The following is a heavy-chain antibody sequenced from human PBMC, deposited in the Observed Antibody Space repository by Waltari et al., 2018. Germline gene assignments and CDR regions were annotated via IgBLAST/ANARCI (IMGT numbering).Heavy chain of an antibody. D-gene: IGHD6-6*01. CDR1: GFTFSSYG. V-gene: IGHV3-30*18. CDR2: IWEDGSNK. J-gene: IGHJ4*02. Sequence: QVQLVESGGGVVQPGRSLRLSCAASGFTFSSYGMHWVRQAPGKGMEWVAVIWEDGSNKYYADSVKGRFTISRDNSKNTLYLQMNSLRAEDTAMYYCAKGGDSIAARRIDYWGQGTLVTVSS. CDR3: AKGGDSIAARRIDY.